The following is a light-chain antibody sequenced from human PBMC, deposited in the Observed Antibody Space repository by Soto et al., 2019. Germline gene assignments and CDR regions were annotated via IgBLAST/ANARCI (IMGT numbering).Light chain of an antibody. Sequence: EIVLTQSPGTLSLSPGESATLSCRASQSVNSNFFAWYQQKPGQAPRLLIYGVSTRVTGIPDRFTGSGSGTDFALTISGLEPEDFAIYYCQQYGSSPRTFGQGTRVDMK. CDR3: QQYGSSPRT. V-gene: IGKV3-20*01. CDR1: QSVNSNF. CDR2: GVS. J-gene: IGKJ2*01.